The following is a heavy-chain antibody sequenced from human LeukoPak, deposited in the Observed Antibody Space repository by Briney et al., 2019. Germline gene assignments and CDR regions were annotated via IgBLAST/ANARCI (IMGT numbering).Heavy chain of an antibody. J-gene: IGHJ6*02. D-gene: IGHD3-10*01. CDR1: GGSISSYY. V-gene: IGHV4-59*01. CDR3: ATCDNYGSLDYGMDV. CDR2: IYYSGST. Sequence: PSETLSLTCTVSGGSISSYYWSWIRQPPGKGPEWIGYIYYSGSTNYNPSLKSRVTISVDTSKNQFSLKLSSVTAADTAVYYCATCDNYGSLDYGMDVWGQGTTVTVSS.